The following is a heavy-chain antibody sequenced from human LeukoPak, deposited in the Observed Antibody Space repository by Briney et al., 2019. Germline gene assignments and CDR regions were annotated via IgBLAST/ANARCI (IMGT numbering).Heavy chain of an antibody. J-gene: IGHJ4*02. CDR1: GFTVSNNS. CDR3: SRARGGDGLPFDY. V-gene: IGHV3-53*01. D-gene: IGHD3-16*01. Sequence: PGGSLRLSCAASGFTVSNNSMSWVRQAPGTGLEWVSLIYSDGSTSYADSVRGRFTISRDNSKNTLYLHMNSLRAEDTAVYYCSRARGGDGLPFDYWREGTLLSVSS. CDR2: IYSDGST.